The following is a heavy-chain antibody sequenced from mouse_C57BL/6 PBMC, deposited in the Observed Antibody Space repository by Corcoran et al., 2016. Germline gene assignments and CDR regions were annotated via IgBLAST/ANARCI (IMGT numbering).Heavy chain of an antibody. CDR3: ARMDYDYPQYYAMDY. V-gene: IGHV1-26*01. CDR2: INPNNGGT. CDR1: GYTFTDYY. J-gene: IGHJ4*01. D-gene: IGHD2-4*01. Sequence: EVQLQHSGPELVKAAASVKISCRASGYTFTDYYMNCGKTSHGKSLEWIGDINPNNGGTSYNQKCTGKATLTVDKSSSTAYRELRSLTSEDSADYYCARMDYDYPQYYAMDYWGQGTSVTVSS.